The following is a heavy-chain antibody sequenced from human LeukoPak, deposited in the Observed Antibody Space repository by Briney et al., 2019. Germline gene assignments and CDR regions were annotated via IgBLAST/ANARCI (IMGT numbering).Heavy chain of an antibody. V-gene: IGHV3-21*04. CDR3: AKSYYYDSSIPFDY. CDR1: GFTFSTYG. Sequence: GGSLRLSCAASGFTFSTYGMNWVRQAPGKGLEWVSSISTSSSYIYYADSVKGRFTISRDNSKNTLYLQMNSLRAEDTAVYYCAKSYYYDSSIPFDYWGQGTLVTVSS. D-gene: IGHD3-22*01. J-gene: IGHJ4*02. CDR2: ISTSSSYI.